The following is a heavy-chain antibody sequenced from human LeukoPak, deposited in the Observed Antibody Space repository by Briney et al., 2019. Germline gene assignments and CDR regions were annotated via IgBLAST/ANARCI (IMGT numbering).Heavy chain of an antibody. J-gene: IGHJ1*01. V-gene: IGHV3-23*01. CDR1: GFRFITYA. D-gene: IGHD6-19*01. Sequence: GGCLRLSCAASGFRFITYAINWVRQAPGKGLEWVSSVSGSGASTYYADSVKGRFTISRDNSNNTVYLQMTSLRAEDTALYYCAKDWYSSGSGYFQNWGQGTLVIVPS. CDR2: VSGSGAST. CDR3: AKDWYSSGSGYFQN.